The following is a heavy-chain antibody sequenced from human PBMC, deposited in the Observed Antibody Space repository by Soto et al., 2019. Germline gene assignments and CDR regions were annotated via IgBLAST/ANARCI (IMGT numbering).Heavy chain of an antibody. D-gene: IGHD5-12*01. CDR1: GVSLSTSGMC. J-gene: IGHJ6*02. CDR2: IDWDDDK. Sequence: SGPTRVNPTQTLTLAGTFSGVSLSTSGMCVSWIRQPPGKALEWLARIDWDDDKYYSTSLKTRLTISKDTSKNQVVLTMTNMDPVDTATYYCARIRGGYDIYYYGMDVWGQGTTVTVSS. V-gene: IGHV2-70*11. CDR3: ARIRGGYDIYYYGMDV.